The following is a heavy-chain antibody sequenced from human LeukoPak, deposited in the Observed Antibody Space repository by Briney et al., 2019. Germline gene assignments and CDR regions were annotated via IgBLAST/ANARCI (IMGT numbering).Heavy chain of an antibody. CDR2: IYYSGST. Sequence: SETLSLTCTVSGGSISSGGYYWSWIRQHPGKGLEWIGYIYYSGSTYYNPSLKSRVTISVDTSKNQFSLKLSSVTAADTAVYYCARSGCSGGSCLYYYYYGMDVWGQGTTVTVSS. CDR1: GGSISSGGYY. CDR3: ARSGCSGGSCLYYYYYGMDV. J-gene: IGHJ6*02. V-gene: IGHV4-31*03. D-gene: IGHD2-15*01.